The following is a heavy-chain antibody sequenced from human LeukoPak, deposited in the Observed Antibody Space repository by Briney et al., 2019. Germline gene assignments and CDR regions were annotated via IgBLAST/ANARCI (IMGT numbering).Heavy chain of an antibody. Sequence: SQTLSLTCTVSGGSISSSDHYWSWIRQLPGQGLEWIGYIYYSGRTYYNPSLKSRVTISVDTSKNQFSLKLSSVTAADTAVYYCAREANNYNDVRWFDPWGQGTLVTVSS. CDR1: GGSISSSDHY. J-gene: IGHJ5*02. CDR2: IYYSGRT. CDR3: AREANNYNDVRWFDP. V-gene: IGHV4-31*03. D-gene: IGHD1-20*01.